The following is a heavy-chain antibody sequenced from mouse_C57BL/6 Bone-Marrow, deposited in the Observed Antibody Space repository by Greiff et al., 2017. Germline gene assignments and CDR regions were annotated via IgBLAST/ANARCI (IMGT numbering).Heavy chain of an antibody. D-gene: IGHD2-1*01. Sequence: VQLQQPGAELVKPGASVKMSCKASGYTFTSYWITWVKQRPGQGLEWIGDIYPGSGSTNYNEKFKSKATLTVDTSSSTAYMQLSSRTSEDSAVYYCAREKNGNYDYAMYYWGQGTSVTVSS. CDR1: GYTFTSYW. V-gene: IGHV1-55*01. CDR2: IYPGSGST. J-gene: IGHJ4*01. CDR3: AREKNGNYDYAMYY.